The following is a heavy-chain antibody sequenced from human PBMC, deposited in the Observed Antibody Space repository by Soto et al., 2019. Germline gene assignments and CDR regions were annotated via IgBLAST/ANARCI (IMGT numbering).Heavy chain of an antibody. J-gene: IGHJ2*01. CDR2: ITPMFGTG. CDR3: AQTLGSAVAGPGRFDL. V-gene: IGHV1-69*12. D-gene: IGHD6-19*01. CDR1: GGTFNRYA. Sequence: QVQLVQSGAEVKKPGSSVKVSCKASGGTFNRYAISWLRQAPGQGPEGMGGITPMFGTGNYAQKFQGRVTITADESTTTVHMELRRLTSEDTAVYYCAQTLGSAVAGPGRFDLWGRGTRVIVSS.